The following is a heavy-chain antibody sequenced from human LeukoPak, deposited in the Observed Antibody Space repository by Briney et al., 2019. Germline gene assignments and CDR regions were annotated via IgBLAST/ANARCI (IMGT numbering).Heavy chain of an antibody. Sequence: ASVKVSCKASGFSFSNFGFSWVRQAPGQGLEWMGWISAYNGNTNHAQKLQGRVTMTTDTSTSTAYMELRSLRSDDTAVFYCARRPAPYYDFWSGYWPDAFDIWGQGTMVTVSS. CDR3: ARRPAPYYDFWSGYWPDAFDI. D-gene: IGHD3-3*01. J-gene: IGHJ3*02. CDR1: GFSFSNFG. CDR2: ISAYNGNT. V-gene: IGHV1-18*01.